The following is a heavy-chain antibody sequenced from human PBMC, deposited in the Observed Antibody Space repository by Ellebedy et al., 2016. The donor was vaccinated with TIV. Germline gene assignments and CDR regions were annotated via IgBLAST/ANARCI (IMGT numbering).Heavy chain of an antibody. V-gene: IGHV4-59*01. CDR3: ARAGYCSETNCYHYFYYMEV. CDR2: ISHSGSS. CDR1: GASISRYY. Sequence: MPSETLSLTCTVSGASISRYYWSWIRQPPGKGLEWIGYISHSGSSNYNPSLKGRVSISLDTSRNQFSLRLSSVSAADTAVYYCARAGYCSETNCYHYFYYMEVWGKGTTVTVSS. J-gene: IGHJ6*03. D-gene: IGHD2-15*01.